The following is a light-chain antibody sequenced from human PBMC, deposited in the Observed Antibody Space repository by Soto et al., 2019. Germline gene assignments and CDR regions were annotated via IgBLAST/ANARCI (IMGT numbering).Light chain of an antibody. CDR1: QSISSW. CDR3: QQYGSSPRA. Sequence: DIQMTRSPSTLSASVGDRVTITCRASQSISSWLAWYQQKPGKAPKLLIYKASTLKSGVPSRFSGSGSGTDFTLTISRLEPEDFAVYYCQQYGSSPRAFGQGTKVDI. V-gene: IGKV1-5*03. CDR2: KAS. J-gene: IGKJ1*01.